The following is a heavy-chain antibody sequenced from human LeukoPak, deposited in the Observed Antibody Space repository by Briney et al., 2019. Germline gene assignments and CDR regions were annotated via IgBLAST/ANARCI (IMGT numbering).Heavy chain of an antibody. J-gene: IGHJ6*03. CDR1: GGSISSNY. D-gene: IGHD6-13*01. CDR2: LYYTGTT. Sequence: PSETLSLTCTVSGGSISSNYWSWIRQPPGKGLEWIGLLYYTGTTNHNSSLKGRATISADTSKKYFSLKLTSVTAADTAVYYCASGYYYFMDVWGKGTTVTVSS. CDR3: ASGYYYFMDV. V-gene: IGHV4-59*01.